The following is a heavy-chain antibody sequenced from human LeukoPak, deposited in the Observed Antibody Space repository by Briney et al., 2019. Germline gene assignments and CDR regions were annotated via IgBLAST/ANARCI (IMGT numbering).Heavy chain of an antibody. CDR3: ARTPYNWGIDY. Sequence: ASVKVSCKASGYTFTSYDINWVRQATGQGLEWMGWMNVNSGNTGYAQNFQGRLTITRNTSISTAYMELSSLRSEDTAVYYCARTPYNWGIDYWGQGTLVTVSS. D-gene: IGHD7-27*01. CDR1: GYTFTSYD. CDR2: MNVNSGNT. V-gene: IGHV1-8*01. J-gene: IGHJ4*02.